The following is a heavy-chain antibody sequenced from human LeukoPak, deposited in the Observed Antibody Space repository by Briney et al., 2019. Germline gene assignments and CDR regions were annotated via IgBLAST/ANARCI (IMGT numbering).Heavy chain of an antibody. V-gene: IGHV3-7*01. Sequence: GGSLRLSCAASGFTFSSYWMSWVRQAPGKGLEWVANIKQDGSEKYYVDSVKGRFTISRDNAKNSLYLQMNSLRAEDTAVYYCARPYGSGRAYYFDYWGQGTLVTVSS. CDR3: ARPYGSGRAYYFDY. CDR2: IKQDGSEK. D-gene: IGHD3-10*01. J-gene: IGHJ4*02. CDR1: GFTFSSYW.